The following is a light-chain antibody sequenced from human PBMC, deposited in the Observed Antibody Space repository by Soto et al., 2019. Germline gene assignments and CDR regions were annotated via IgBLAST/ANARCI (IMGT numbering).Light chain of an antibody. V-gene: IGKV1-5*01. J-gene: IGKJ4*01. Sequence: DIQMTQSPSTLSASVGDRVTMTCRASQSISKWLAWYQQKPGTAPKLLIYDASNLESGVPPRFSGSGSGTEFTLTIRSLQPDDFATSYCQQYDSYSPLNVGGGTKVDTK. CDR3: QQYDSYSPLN. CDR2: DAS. CDR1: QSISKW.